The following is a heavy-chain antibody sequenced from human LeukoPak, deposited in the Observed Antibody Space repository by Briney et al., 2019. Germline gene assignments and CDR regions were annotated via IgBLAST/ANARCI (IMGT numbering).Heavy chain of an antibody. CDR2: INPNSGGT. CDR1: GYTFTGYY. CDR3: ARVLLWFGETSENWFDP. V-gene: IGHV1-2*06. Sequence: GASVKVSCKASGYTFTGYYMHWVRQASGQGLEWMGRINPNSGGTNYAQKFQGRVTMTRDTSISTTYTELSRLRSDDTAVYYCARVLLWFGETSENWFDPWGQGTLVTVSS. D-gene: IGHD3-10*01. J-gene: IGHJ5*02.